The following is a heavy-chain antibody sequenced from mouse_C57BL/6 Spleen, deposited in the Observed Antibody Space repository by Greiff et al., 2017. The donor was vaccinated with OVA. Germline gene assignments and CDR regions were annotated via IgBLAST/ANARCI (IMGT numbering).Heavy chain of an antibody. CDR2: IDPETGGT. Sequence: QVQLKESGAELVRPGASVTLSCKASGYTFTDYEMHWVKQTPVHGLEWIGAIDPETGGTAYNQKFKGKAILTADKSSSTAYMELRSLTSEDSAVYYCTRILFYYGSSGTGAWFAYWGQGTLVTVSA. D-gene: IGHD1-1*01. V-gene: IGHV1-15*01. CDR1: GYTFTDYE. CDR3: TRILFYYGSSGTGAWFAY. J-gene: IGHJ3*01.